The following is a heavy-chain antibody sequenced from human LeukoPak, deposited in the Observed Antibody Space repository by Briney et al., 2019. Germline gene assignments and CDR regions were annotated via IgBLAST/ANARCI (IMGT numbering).Heavy chain of an antibody. V-gene: IGHV1-18*01. CDR1: GYTFTSYD. J-gene: IGHJ3*01. CDR2: ISTYNGNT. Sequence: ASVKVSCKASGYTFTSYDINWVRLAPGQGFEWMGWISTYNGNTKYAEKVQGRVTMTIDTSTSTAYMELRSLTSDDTAVYYCARDRYPSSGYYYEDTFQVWGQGTMVTVSS. D-gene: IGHD3-22*01. CDR3: ARDRYPSSGYYYEDTFQV.